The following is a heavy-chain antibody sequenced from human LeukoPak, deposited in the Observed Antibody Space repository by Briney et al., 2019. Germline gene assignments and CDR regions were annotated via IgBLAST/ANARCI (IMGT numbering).Heavy chain of an antibody. CDR2: IFGAGKNTT. CDR3: AKRNTMIRGGPSFDY. Sequence: GGTLRLSCAASGFTFRNYDMSWVRQAPGKGLEWVSIIFGAGKNTTYYADSVKGRFTVSRDNSKNTLYLQMTNLRPEDTAKYYCAKRNTMIRGGPSFDYWGQGILVAVSS. D-gene: IGHD3-10*01. J-gene: IGHJ4*02. V-gene: IGHV3-23*03. CDR1: GFTFRNYD.